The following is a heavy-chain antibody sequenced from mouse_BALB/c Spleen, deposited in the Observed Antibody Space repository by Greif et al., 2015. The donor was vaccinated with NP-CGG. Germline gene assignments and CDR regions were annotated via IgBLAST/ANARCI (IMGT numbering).Heavy chain of an antibody. CDR2: IWSGGST. V-gene: IGHV2-4-1*01. J-gene: IGHJ4*01. CDR3: ARQLGLRGDY. D-gene: IGHD3-1*01. CDR1: GFSLTSYG. Sequence: VKPMESGPGLVQPSQSLSITCTVTGFSLTSYGVHWVRQSPGKGLEWLGVIWSGGSTDYNAAFISRLSISKDNSKSQVFFKMNSLQADDTAIYYCARQLGLRGDYWGQGTSVTVSS.